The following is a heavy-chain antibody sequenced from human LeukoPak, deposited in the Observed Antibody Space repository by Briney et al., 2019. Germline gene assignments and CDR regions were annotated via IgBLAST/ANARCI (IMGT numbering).Heavy chain of an antibody. CDR2: IKSKTDGGTT. D-gene: IGHD3-16*01. CDR1: GFPFCDDW. CDR3: TTDAGDSDNWFDP. Sequence: PGGSLRLSCAASGFPFCDDWMNWVRQSPGKGVEWVGRIKSKTDGGTTDYAAHVKGRFTISRDDSKNTLYLQMNSLKTEDTAVYYCTTDAGDSDNWFDPWGQGTLVTVSS. V-gene: IGHV3-15*01. J-gene: IGHJ5*02.